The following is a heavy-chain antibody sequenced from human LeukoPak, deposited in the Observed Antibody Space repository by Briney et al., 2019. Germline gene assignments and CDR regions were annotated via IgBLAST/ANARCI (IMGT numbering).Heavy chain of an antibody. V-gene: IGHV3-7*01. Sequence: GSLRLSCVASGFIFSDFWMSWVRQAPGKGLEWVANIKQDGSEKYYVDSVKGRFTISRDNSKNTLYLQMNSLRAEDTAVYYCARDNVLSGYYDSSGSLGYFDYWGQGALVTVSS. J-gene: IGHJ4*02. CDR3: ARDNVLSGYYDSSGSLGYFDY. CDR2: IKQDGSEK. CDR1: GFIFSDFW. D-gene: IGHD3-22*01.